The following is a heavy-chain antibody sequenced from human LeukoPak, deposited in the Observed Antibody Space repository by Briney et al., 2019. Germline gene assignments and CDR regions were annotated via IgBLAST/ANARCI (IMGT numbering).Heavy chain of an antibody. Sequence: SEALSLTCAVYGGSFSGSYWSWIRQPPGKGLEWIGEINHSGSNNYNPPLKSRLTISVNTSKNQFSLKLSSVSAADTAVYYCARRRVTAISGWFDPWGQGTLVSVSS. D-gene: IGHD2-21*02. CDR2: INHSGSN. J-gene: IGHJ5*02. V-gene: IGHV4-34*01. CDR3: ARRRVTAISGWFDP. CDR1: GGSFSGSY.